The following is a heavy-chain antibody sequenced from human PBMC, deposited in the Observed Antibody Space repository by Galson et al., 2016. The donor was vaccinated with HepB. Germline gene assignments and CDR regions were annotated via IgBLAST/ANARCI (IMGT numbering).Heavy chain of an antibody. CDR3: ARDSLWTGFDP. CDR1: GGSISGYY. Sequence: ETLSLTCAVFGGSISGYYWSWIRQTPGKGLEWIGYIYNTGSTNYNPSLMSRVTISADTIKNQFSLKLSSVTAADTAVYYCARDSLWTGFDPWGQGILVTVSA. V-gene: IGHV4-59*01. J-gene: IGHJ5*02. CDR2: IYNTGST. D-gene: IGHD3/OR15-3a*01.